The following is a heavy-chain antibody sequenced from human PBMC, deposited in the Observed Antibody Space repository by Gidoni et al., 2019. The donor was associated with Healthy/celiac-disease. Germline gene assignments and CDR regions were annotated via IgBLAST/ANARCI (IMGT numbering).Heavy chain of an antibody. Sequence: EVQLLESGGGLVQPGGSLRLSCAASGFTFSSYAMSWVRQAPGKGLEWVSAISGSGGSTYYADSVKGRFTISRDNSKNTLYLQMNSLRAEDTAVYYCAKDRGIRYFDWLFLYFDYWGQGTLVTVSS. D-gene: IGHD3-9*01. J-gene: IGHJ4*02. V-gene: IGHV3-23*01. CDR1: GFTFSSYA. CDR2: ISGSGGST. CDR3: AKDRGIRYFDWLFLYFDY.